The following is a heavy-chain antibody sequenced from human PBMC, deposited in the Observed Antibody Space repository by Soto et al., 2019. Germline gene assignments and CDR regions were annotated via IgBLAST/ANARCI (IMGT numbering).Heavy chain of an antibody. D-gene: IGHD3-16*01. CDR3: AREAAPVWLDYYYYGMDV. CDR2: IIPIFGTA. CDR1: GGTFSSYA. J-gene: IGHJ6*02. V-gene: IGHV1-69*01. Sequence: QVQLVQSGAEVKKPGSSVKVSCKASGGTFSSYAISWVRQAPGQGLEWMGGIIPIFGTANYAQKFQGRVTITADESTSTAYMELSSLRSEDTAVYYCAREAAPVWLDYYYYGMDVWGQGTTVTVSS.